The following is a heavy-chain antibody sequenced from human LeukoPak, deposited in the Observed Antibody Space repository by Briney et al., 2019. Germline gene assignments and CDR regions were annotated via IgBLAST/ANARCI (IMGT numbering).Heavy chain of an antibody. D-gene: IGHD6-13*01. CDR2: ISSSSSYI. J-gene: IGHJ4*02. CDR3: ASPYSSRWYELCY. V-gene: IGHV3-21*01. CDR1: GFTFSCYS. Sequence: PGGSLRFSCAASGFTFSCYSLNWVRPAPGKELEWVSSISSSSSYIYYADSVKGRFTISRDNAKNALYLQMNSLRAEDMAVYYCASPYSSRWYELCYWGQGTLVTVSS.